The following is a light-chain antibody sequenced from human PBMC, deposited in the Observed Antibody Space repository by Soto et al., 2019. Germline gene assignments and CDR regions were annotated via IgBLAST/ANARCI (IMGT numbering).Light chain of an antibody. Sequence: DIVLTQSPGILSLSPGERAALSCRASQTINSASLAWYQQRLGQAPRLLIYGVFTRDTGIPDRFSGSGSGADFTLTISRLEPEDFAVYFCQHYGTSPPYIFGQGTKLEI. CDR2: GVF. J-gene: IGKJ2*01. CDR1: QTINSAS. CDR3: QHYGTSPPYI. V-gene: IGKV3-20*01.